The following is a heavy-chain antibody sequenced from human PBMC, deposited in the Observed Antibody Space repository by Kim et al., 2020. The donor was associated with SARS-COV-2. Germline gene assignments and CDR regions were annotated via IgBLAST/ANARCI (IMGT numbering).Heavy chain of an antibody. D-gene: IGHD4-17*01. CDR2: T. Sequence: TNYNPSLKSRVTISVDTSKNQFSLKLSSVTAADTAVYYCAREAPYGEVDYWGQGTLVTVSS. J-gene: IGHJ4*02. V-gene: IGHV4-34*01. CDR3: AREAPYGEVDY.